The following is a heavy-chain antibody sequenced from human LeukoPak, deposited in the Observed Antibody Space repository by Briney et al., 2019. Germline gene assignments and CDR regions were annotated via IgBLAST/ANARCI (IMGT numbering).Heavy chain of an antibody. Sequence: PGRSLRLSCAASGFTFSSSAMQWVRQAPGKGLEWVAVISYDGSKKYYADSVKGRFTISRDDSKNTLYLQMNSLRGEDTAVYHCARSRGASTSGWYDYFDYWGRGTLVTVSS. CDR1: GFTFSSSA. CDR3: ARSRGASTSGWYDYFDY. V-gene: IGHV3-30*04. D-gene: IGHD6-19*01. CDR2: ISYDGSKK. J-gene: IGHJ4*02.